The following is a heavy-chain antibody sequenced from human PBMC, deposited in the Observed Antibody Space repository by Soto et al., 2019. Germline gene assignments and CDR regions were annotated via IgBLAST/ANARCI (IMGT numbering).Heavy chain of an antibody. CDR1: GDSVSTNSAT. D-gene: IGHD2-2*01. CDR2: TYYRSKWYN. Sequence: QVQLQQSGPGLVKPSQTLSLTCAISGDSVSTNSATRDWIRQSPSRGLEWLGRTYYRSKWYNDYAVSVKGRITINPDTSNNQFSLQLNSVTPDDTAVYYCARLVGNSWLDSWGQGTLVTVSS. V-gene: IGHV6-1*01. CDR3: ARLVGNSWLDS. J-gene: IGHJ5*01.